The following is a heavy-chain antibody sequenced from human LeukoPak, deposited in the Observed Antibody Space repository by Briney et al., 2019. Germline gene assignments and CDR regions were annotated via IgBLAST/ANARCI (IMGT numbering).Heavy chain of an antibody. CDR1: GFTFSSYS. CDR2: ISSSSSTI. CDR3: AKVADSSGYYSFDY. V-gene: IGHV3-48*01. Sequence: GGSLRLSCAASGFTFSSYSMNWVRQAPGKGLEWVSYISSSSSTIYYADSVKGRFTISRDNSKNTLYLQMNSLRAEDTAVYYCAKVADSSGYYSFDYWGQGTLVTVSS. J-gene: IGHJ4*02. D-gene: IGHD3-22*01.